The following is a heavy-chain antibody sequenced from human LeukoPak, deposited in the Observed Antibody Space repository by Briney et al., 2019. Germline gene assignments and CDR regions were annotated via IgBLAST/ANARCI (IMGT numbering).Heavy chain of an antibody. CDR2: INPNSGGT. Sequence: ASVKVSCKASGYTFTGYYMHWVRQAPGQGLEWMGWINPNSGGTNYAQKFQGRVTITRDTSISTAYMELSRLRSDDTAVYYCARDRSSGWYDGMDVWGQGTTVTVSS. D-gene: IGHD6-19*01. J-gene: IGHJ6*02. CDR3: ARDRSSGWYDGMDV. V-gene: IGHV1-2*02. CDR1: GYTFTGYY.